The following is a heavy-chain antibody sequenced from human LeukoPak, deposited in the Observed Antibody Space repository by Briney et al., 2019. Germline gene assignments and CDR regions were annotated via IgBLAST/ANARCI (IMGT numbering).Heavy chain of an antibody. V-gene: IGHV3-21*01. CDR1: GFTFSSYI. CDR3: ARDIDIVVVVAARHAFDI. J-gene: IGHJ3*02. Sequence: GGSLRLSCAASGFTFSSYIMNWVRQAPGKGLEWVSSISSSSSYIYYADSVKGRFTISRDNAKNSLYLQMNSLRAEDTAVYYCARDIDIVVVVAARHAFDIWGQGTMVTVSS. CDR2: ISSSSSYI. D-gene: IGHD2-15*01.